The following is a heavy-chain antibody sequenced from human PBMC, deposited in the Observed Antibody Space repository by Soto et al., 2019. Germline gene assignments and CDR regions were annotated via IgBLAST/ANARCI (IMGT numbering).Heavy chain of an antibody. J-gene: IGHJ4*02. CDR3: GRGRSGQIVVFY. D-gene: IGHD1-26*01. CDR2: IGPESGAT. CDR1: GYTFTGHY. Sequence: ASVKVSCKASGYTFTGHYIHWVRQAPEQGPEWMGEIGPESGATRYAEKFQGRVTMTLDTSITTVYMELKNLSPDDAAVYYCGRGRSGQIVVFYWGQGTPVTVSS. V-gene: IGHV1-2*02.